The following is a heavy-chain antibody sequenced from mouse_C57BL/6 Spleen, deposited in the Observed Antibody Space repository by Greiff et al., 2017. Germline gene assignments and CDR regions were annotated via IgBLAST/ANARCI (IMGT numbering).Heavy chain of an antibody. CDR1: GYAFTNYL. D-gene: IGHD4-1*01. CDR2: INPGSGGT. CDR3: ARDRTGRDYAMDY. Sequence: QVQLQQSGAELVRPGTSVKVSCKASGYAFTNYLIEWVKQRPGQGLEWIGVINPGSGGTNYNEKFKGKATLTADKSSSTAYMQLSSLTSEDSAVYFCARDRTGRDYAMDYWGQGTSGTVSS. J-gene: IGHJ4*01. V-gene: IGHV1-54*01.